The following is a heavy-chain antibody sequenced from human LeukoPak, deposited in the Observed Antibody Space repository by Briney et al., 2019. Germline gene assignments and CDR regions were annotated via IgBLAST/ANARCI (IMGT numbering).Heavy chain of an antibody. CDR3: ASQGGYFEY. Sequence: GGSLRLSCAASGFTFSSYAMSWVRQAPGKGLEWVSYISRSGSTIYYADSVKGRFTISRDNAKNSLYLQMNSLRAEDTAVYYCASQGGYFEYWGQGTLVTVSS. J-gene: IGHJ4*02. D-gene: IGHD1-26*01. CDR1: GFTFSSYA. V-gene: IGHV3-48*04. CDR2: ISRSGSTI.